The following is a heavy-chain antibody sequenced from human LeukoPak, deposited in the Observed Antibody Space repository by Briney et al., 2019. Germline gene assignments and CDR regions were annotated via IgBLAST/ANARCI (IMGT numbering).Heavy chain of an antibody. CDR1: GFTFRDYW. J-gene: IGHJ4*02. D-gene: IGHD5-18*01. Sequence: PGGSLGLSCAASGFTFRDYWMTWVRQAPGKGLEWVADIKQDGGDKNYVDSVKGRFTISRDNAKNSLYLQMDSLRAEDTAVYYCVRAGYTYGTLYFWGQGTLVTVSS. CDR3: VRAGYTYGTLYF. V-gene: IGHV3-7*01. CDR2: IKQDGGDK.